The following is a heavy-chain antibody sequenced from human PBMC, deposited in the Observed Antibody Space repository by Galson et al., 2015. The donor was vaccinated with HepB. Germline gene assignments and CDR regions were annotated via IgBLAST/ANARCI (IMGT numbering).Heavy chain of an antibody. CDR3: VKDERFDY. V-gene: IGHV3-64D*06. CDR1: GFTFSSYA. CDR2: ISSNGGST. J-gene: IGHJ4*02. Sequence: SLRLSCAASGFTFSSYAMHWVRQAPGKGLEYVSGISSNGGSTYYADSVKGRFTISRDNSRNTLYLQMSSLRAEDTAVYYCVKDERFDYWGQGTLVTVSS.